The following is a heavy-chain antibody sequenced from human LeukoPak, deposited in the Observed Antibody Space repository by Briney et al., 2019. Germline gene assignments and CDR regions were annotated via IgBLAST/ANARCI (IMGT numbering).Heavy chain of an antibody. V-gene: IGHV5-51*01. J-gene: IGHJ5*02. D-gene: IGHD3-10*01. CDR2: IYPGDSDT. Sequence: PGESQQISCQGSGYSFTSYWIGWVRQLPGKGLEWMGIIYPGDSDTRYSPSFQGQVTISADKSISTAYLQWSSLKASDTAMYYCARLPLLWFGFDPWGQGTLVTVSS. CDR3: ARLPLLWFGFDP. CDR1: GYSFTSYW.